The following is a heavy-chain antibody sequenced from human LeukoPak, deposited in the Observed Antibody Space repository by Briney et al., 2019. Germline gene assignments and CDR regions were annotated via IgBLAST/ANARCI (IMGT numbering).Heavy chain of an antibody. V-gene: IGHV1-69*13. CDR2: IIPIFGTA. D-gene: IGHD2-2*01. J-gene: IGHJ4*02. CDR1: GGTFSSYA. CDR3: ARGLGYCSSTSCYELFDY. Sequence: ASVKVSCKASGGTFSSYAISWVRQAPGQGLEWMGGIIPIFGTANYAQKFQGRVTITADESTSTAYMELSSLRSEDTAVYYCARGLGYCSSTSCYELFDYWGQGTLVTVSP.